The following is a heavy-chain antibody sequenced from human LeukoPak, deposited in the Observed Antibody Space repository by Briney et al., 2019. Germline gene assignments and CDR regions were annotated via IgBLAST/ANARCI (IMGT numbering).Heavy chain of an antibody. V-gene: IGHV1-69*06. D-gene: IGHD2-15*01. Sequence: ASVKVSCKASGGTFSSYAISWVRQAPGQGLEWMGGIIPLFGTPDFAQKFQDRLTITADKSTSTAYMELSSLRSEDTAVYYCASATLRCSGGSCYEMDVWGKGTTVTVSS. CDR3: ASATLRCSGGSCYEMDV. CDR1: GGTFSSYA. CDR2: IIPLFGTP. J-gene: IGHJ6*04.